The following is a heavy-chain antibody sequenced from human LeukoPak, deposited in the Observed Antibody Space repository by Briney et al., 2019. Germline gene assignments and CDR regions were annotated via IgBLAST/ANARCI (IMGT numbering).Heavy chain of an antibody. D-gene: IGHD1-26*01. CDR1: GFTFSSYG. CDR3: AKDRRSGGWELRPVDDY. CDR2: IRYDGSNK. V-gene: IGHV3-30*02. J-gene: IGHJ4*02. Sequence: GGPLRLSCAASGFTFSSYGMHWVRQAPGKGLEWVAFIRYDGSNKYYADSVKGRFTISRDNSKNTLYLQMNSLRAEDTAVYYCAKDRRSGGWELRPVDDYWGQGTLVTVSS.